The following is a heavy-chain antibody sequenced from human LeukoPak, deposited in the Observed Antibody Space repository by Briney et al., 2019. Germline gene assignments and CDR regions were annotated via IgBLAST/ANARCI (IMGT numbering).Heavy chain of an antibody. CDR3: ARGLPGYCSGDSCYCYFDS. J-gene: IGHJ4*02. V-gene: IGHV1-18*01. D-gene: IGHD2-15*01. CDR1: GYTFTSYG. CDR2: ISAYNGNT. Sequence: GASVKVSCKASGYTFTSYGFSWVRQAPGQGLEWMGWISAYNGNTNYAQKLQGRVTITTDTSTSTAYMELRSLRSDDTAVYYCARGLPGYCSGDSCYCYFDSWGQGTLVTVSS.